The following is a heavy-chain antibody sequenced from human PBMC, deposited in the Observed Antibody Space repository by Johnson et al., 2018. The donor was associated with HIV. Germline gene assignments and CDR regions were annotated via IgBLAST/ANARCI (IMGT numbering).Heavy chain of an antibody. D-gene: IGHD7-27*01. V-gene: IGHV3-30*04. CDR1: GFTFSSYA. J-gene: IGHJ3*01. CDR3: TTSWRITGVPST. Sequence: QVQLVESGGGVVQPGRSLRLSCAASGFTFSSYAMHWVRQAPGKGLEWVAVISYDGSNKYYADSVKGRFTISRDNSNNTLYLQMNSLKTEDTAVYYCTTSWRITGVPSTWGQGTMVTVSS. CDR2: ISYDGSNK.